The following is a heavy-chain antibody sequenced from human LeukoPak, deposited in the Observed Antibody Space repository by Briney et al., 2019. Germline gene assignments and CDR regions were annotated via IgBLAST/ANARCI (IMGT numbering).Heavy chain of an antibody. Sequence: PSETLSLTCTVSGGSISSSSYYWGWIRQPPGKGLEWIGSIYYSGSTYYNPSLKSRVTISVDTSKNQFSLKLSSVTAVDTAVYYCARHTRYYYGSGSLEQTGDFDYWGQGTLVTVSS. CDR2: IYYSGST. D-gene: IGHD3-10*01. V-gene: IGHV4-39*01. J-gene: IGHJ4*02. CDR1: GGSISSSSYY. CDR3: ARHTRYYYGSGSLEQTGDFDY.